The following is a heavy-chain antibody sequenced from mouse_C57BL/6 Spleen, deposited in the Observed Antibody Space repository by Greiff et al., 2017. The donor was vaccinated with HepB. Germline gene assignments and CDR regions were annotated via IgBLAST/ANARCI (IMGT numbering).Heavy chain of an antibody. CDR1: GFTFSSYA. CDR3: ARREGTGAWFAY. CDR2: ISDGGSYT. V-gene: IGHV5-4*03. Sequence: EVMLVESGGGLVKPGGSLKLSCAASGFTFSSYAMSWVRQTPEKRLEWVATISDGGSYTYYPDNVKGRFTISRDNAKNDLYLQMSHLKSEDTAMYYCARREGTGAWFAYWGQGTLVTVSA. D-gene: IGHD3-3*01. J-gene: IGHJ3*01.